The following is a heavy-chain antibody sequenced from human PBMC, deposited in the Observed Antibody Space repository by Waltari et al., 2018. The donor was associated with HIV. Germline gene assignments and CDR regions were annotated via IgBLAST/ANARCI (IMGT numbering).Heavy chain of an antibody. D-gene: IGHD2-8*01. CDR1: GGSISNYW. J-gene: IGHJ4*02. V-gene: IGHV4-59*01. CDR2: VAYSGST. CDR3: ARGGCVNGVCYRGLLDS. Sequence: QVQLQESVPGLVKPSGTLSLTCTVSGGSISNYWWSLIRQPPGEGLEWVGCVAYSGSTDYNPSLKSRGTRAGDTSKKQFSLKLSSVTAADTAVYYCARGGCVNGVCYRGLLDSWGQGTLVTVSS.